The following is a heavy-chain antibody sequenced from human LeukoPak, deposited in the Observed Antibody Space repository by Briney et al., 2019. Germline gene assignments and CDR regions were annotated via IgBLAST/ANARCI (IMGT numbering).Heavy chain of an antibody. CDR3: ARDLRYYYDSSGYSPMDY. CDR2: ISSSSSYM. CDR1: GFTFSSYS. Sequence: GGSLRLSCAASGFTFSSYSMNWVRQAPGKGLEWVSSISSSSSYMYYADSVKGRFTISRDNAKNSLYLQMNSLRAEDTAVYYCARDLRYYYDSSGYSPMDYWGQGTLVTVSS. D-gene: IGHD3-22*01. V-gene: IGHV3-21*01. J-gene: IGHJ4*02.